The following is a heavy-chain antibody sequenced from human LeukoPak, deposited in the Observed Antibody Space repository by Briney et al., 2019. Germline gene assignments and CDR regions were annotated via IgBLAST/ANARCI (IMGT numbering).Heavy chain of an antibody. CDR2: IYTSGST. CDR3: ARDIITMVRGRTGWFDP. D-gene: IGHD3-10*01. Sequence: PSETLSLTCTVSGGSISSYYWSWIRQPAGKGLEWIGRIYTSGSTNYNPSLKSRVTMSVDTSKNQFSLKLSSVTAADTAVYYCARDIITMVRGRTGWFDPWGQGTLVTVSS. J-gene: IGHJ5*02. V-gene: IGHV4-4*07. CDR1: GGSISSYY.